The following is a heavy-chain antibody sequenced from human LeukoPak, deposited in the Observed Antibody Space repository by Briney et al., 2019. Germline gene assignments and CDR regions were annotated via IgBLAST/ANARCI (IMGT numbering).Heavy chain of an antibody. V-gene: IGHV1-46*01. J-gene: IGHJ3*02. CDR1: RYTFTSYY. D-gene: IGHD3-10*01. Sequence: ASVKVSCKASRYTFTSYYMHWVRQAPGQGLEWMGIINPSGGSTSYAQKFQGRVTMTRDTSTSTVYMELSSLRSEDTAVYYCARDTRNIWFGELVGAFDIWGQGTMVTVSS. CDR2: INPSGGST. CDR3: ARDTRNIWFGELVGAFDI.